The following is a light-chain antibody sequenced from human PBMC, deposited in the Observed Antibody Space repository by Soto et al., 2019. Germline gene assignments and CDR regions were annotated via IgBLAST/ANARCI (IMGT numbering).Light chain of an antibody. Sequence: QSVLTHPPSVSGAPGQRVTISCTGSRSNIGAGYDVHWYQQLPGTAPKLLIYGNSNRPSGVPDRFSGSKSGTSASLAITGLQAEDEADYYCQSYDSSLSGYVFGTGTKLTV. J-gene: IGLJ1*01. CDR3: QSYDSSLSGYV. CDR2: GNS. V-gene: IGLV1-40*01. CDR1: RSNIGAGYD.